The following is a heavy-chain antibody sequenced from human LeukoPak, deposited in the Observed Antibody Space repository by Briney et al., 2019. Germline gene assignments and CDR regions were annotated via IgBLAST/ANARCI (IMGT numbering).Heavy chain of an antibody. CDR1: GGSISSSSYY. CDR3: ATQGNYFDY. V-gene: IGHV4-39*01. Sequence: SETLSLTYTVSGGSISSSSYYWGWIRQPPGKGLEWIGSIYYSGSTYYNPSLKSRVTISVDTSKNQFSLKLSSVTAADTAVYYCATQGNYFDYWGQGTLVTVSS. D-gene: IGHD3-10*01. J-gene: IGHJ4*02. CDR2: IYYSGST.